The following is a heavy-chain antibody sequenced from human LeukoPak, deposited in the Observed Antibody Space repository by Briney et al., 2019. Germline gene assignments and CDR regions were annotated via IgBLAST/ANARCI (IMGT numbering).Heavy chain of an antibody. Sequence: HPGGSLRLSCAASGFTFSSYAMSWVRQAPGKGLEWVSSMSGSGGSTYYADSVKGRFTISRDDSKNTLYLQMNSLRAEDTAVYYCARAARDCSSTSCSETRNYYYMDVWGKGTTVTVSS. CDR1: GFTFSSYA. V-gene: IGHV3-23*01. CDR2: MSGSGGST. J-gene: IGHJ6*03. CDR3: ARAARDCSSTSCSETRNYYYMDV. D-gene: IGHD2-2*01.